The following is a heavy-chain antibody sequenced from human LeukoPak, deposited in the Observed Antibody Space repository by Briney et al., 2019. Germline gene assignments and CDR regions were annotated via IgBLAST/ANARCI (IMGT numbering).Heavy chain of an antibody. Sequence: PGGSLRLFCAASGFTFSSYSMNWVRQAPGKGLELVSSISSSSSYIYYADSVKGRFTISRDNAKNSLYLQMNSLRAEDTAVYYCARDMENYYDSSAIDYWGQGTLVTVSS. V-gene: IGHV3-21*01. J-gene: IGHJ4*02. CDR2: ISSSSSYI. D-gene: IGHD3-22*01. CDR3: ARDMENYYDSSAIDY. CDR1: GFTFSSYS.